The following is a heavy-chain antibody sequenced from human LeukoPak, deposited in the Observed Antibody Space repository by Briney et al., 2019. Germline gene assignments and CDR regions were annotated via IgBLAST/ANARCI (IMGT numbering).Heavy chain of an antibody. D-gene: IGHD6-13*01. CDR2: ISGSGDIT. CDR3: AKHAAAEIDY. Sequence: PGGSLILSCAAPGFTFSSYAMTWVRQAPGKGLEWVSTISGSGDITYYADSVKGRFTISRDNSKNTLYLQMNYLRVEDTALYYCAKHAAAEIDYWGQGTLVTVSS. CDR1: GFTFSSYA. J-gene: IGHJ4*02. V-gene: IGHV3-23*01.